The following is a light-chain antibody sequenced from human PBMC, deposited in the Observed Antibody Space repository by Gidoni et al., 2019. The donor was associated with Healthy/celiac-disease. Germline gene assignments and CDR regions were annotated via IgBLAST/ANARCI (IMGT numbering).Light chain of an antibody. Sequence: QSVLTHPPPVSCSPGQSITLSCPGTSSDVGSYNLVPSYQQHPGKAPKLMSYDGSKRPSGVSNRFSGSKSGNTASLTIAGLQAEDEADYYCCSYAGVGGVFGTGTKVTVL. CDR1: SSDVGSYNL. V-gene: IGLV2-23*01. CDR3: CSYAGVGGV. CDR2: DGS. J-gene: IGLJ1*01.